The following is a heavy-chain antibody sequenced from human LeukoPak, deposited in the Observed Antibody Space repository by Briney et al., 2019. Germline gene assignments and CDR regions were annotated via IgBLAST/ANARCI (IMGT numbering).Heavy chain of an antibody. CDR3: AKRSPPY. J-gene: IGHJ4*02. Sequence: GGSLRLSCTASGFSITTNDMNWVRQAPGKGPEWVALIYISGITKYADSVQGRFTISRNNSKSTLYLQMNSLRAEDTAVYYCAKRSPPYWGQGTLVTVSS. CDR2: IYISGIT. V-gene: IGHV3-66*04. CDR1: GFSITTND.